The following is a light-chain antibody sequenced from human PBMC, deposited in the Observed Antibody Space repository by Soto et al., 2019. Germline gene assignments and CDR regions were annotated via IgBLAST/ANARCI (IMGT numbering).Light chain of an antibody. CDR2: DVS. J-gene: IGLJ2*01. CDR1: SSDVGGYNY. Sequence: QSALTQPASVSGSPGQSITLSCTGTSSDVGGYNYVSWYQQHPGKAPKLMIYDVSNRLSGVSNRFSGSKSGNTASLTISGLQAEDEADYYCSSYTSSSTLVVFGGGTKLTVL. V-gene: IGLV2-14*01. CDR3: SSYTSSSTLVV.